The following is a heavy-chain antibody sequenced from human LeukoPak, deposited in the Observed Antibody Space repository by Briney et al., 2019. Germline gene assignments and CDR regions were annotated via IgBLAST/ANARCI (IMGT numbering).Heavy chain of an antibody. CDR2: IIPIFGTA. V-gene: IGHV1-69*13. D-gene: IGHD2-21*01. J-gene: IGHJ4*02. Sequence: SVKVSCKASGGTFSSYAISWVRQAPGQGLEWMGGIIPIFGTANYAQQFQGRVTITADESTSTAYMELSSLRSEDTAVYYCARLSLAYCGGDCYYNPYYFDYWGQGTLVTVSS. CDR1: GGTFSSYA. CDR3: ARLSLAYCGGDCYYNPYYFDY.